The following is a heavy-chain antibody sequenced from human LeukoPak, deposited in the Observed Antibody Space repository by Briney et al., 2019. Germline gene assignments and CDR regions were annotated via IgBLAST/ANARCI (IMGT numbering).Heavy chain of an antibody. CDR1: GFTFSSYW. J-gene: IGHJ4*02. Sequence: GGSLRLSCAASGFTFSSYWMSWVRQAPGKGLEWVANIKQDGSEKYYVDSVKGRFTISRDNAKNSLYLQMNSLRAEDTAVYYCARAGIVVVPAPGLWGQGTLVTVSS. CDR3: ARAGIVVVPAPGL. D-gene: IGHD2-2*01. CDR2: IKQDGSEK. V-gene: IGHV3-7*01.